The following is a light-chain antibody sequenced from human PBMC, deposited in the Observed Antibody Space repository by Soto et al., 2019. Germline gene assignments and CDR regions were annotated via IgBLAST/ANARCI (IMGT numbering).Light chain of an antibody. CDR3: QQQFSSSST. V-gene: IGKV3-20*01. CDR1: QSIDSKY. J-gene: IGKJ1*01. Sequence: EIVLTQPPGTLSSSPGERATLSCRASQSIDSKYLAWYQHKPGQAPRLLIYATSSRATGIPDRFGGSGSGTDFTLTINRLEPDVFAVYYCQQQFSSSSTCGQGIKVDI. CDR2: ATS.